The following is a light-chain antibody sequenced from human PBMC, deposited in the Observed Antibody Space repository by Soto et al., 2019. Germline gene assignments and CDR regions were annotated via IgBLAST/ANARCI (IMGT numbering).Light chain of an antibody. CDR1: QSISSW. Sequence: DIQMTQYPTTLSASVGDRVTITCRASQSISSWLAWYQQKPGKAPKLLIYDASSLESGVPSRFSGSGSGTEFTLTISILQPDNFATYYCQQYISYSPTFGQGTKVDIK. V-gene: IGKV1-5*01. CDR2: DAS. J-gene: IGKJ1*01. CDR3: QQYISYSPT.